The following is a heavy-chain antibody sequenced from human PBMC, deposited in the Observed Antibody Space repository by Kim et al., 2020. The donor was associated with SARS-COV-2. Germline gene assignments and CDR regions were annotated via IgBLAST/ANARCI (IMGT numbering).Heavy chain of an antibody. V-gene: IGHV3-9*01. D-gene: IGHD6-13*01. J-gene: IGHJ4*02. CDR3: ARDRGSSRWYFDY. CDR2: INWNSGDI. Sequence: SLRLSCAASGFTFDDYAMHWVRQAPGKGLEWVSGINWNSGDIGYADSVKGRFTISRDNAKKSLYLQMNSLRAEDTALYYCARDRGSSRWYFDYWGQGTLVTVSS. CDR1: GFTFDDYA.